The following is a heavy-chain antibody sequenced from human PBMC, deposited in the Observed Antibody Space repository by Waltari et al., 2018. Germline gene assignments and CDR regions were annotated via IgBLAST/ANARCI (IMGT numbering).Heavy chain of an antibody. D-gene: IGHD2-2*01. Sequence: QVQLQESGQGLVKPSGTLSLTCAVSGDSISGNYWWSWVRQSPEKGLEWIGQVHHSVKTHYNPSLQSRVTISVDKPKNQFSLNLNSVTGADTAVYYCAGDRAIGLFFDYWGRGTLVTVSS. CDR3: AGDRAIGLFFDY. CDR2: VHHSVKT. J-gene: IGHJ4*02. V-gene: IGHV4-4*02. CDR1: GDSISGNYW.